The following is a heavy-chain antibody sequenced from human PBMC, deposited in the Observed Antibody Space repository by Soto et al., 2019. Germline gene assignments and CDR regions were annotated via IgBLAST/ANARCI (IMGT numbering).Heavy chain of an antibody. CDR1: GYTFTSYD. CDR3: ARGLKMTTVTHYYYYYMDL. CDR2: MNPNNGNT. D-gene: IGHD4-4*01. V-gene: IGHV1-8*01. Sequence: QVQLVQSGAEVKKPGASVKVSCKTSGYTFTSYDINWVRQAAGQGLEWMGWMNPNNGNTGYAQKFQGRVTMTRNTSESTAYMELNSLRSEDTAVYYCARGLKMTTVTHYYYYYMDLWGKGTTVTASS. J-gene: IGHJ6*03.